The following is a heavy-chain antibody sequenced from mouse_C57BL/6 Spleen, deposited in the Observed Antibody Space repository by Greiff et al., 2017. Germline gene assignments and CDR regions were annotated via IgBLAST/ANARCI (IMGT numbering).Heavy chain of an antibody. J-gene: IGHJ4*01. CDR2: IFPRSGNT. CDR3: ARQDSSSYYYAMDC. CDR1: GYTFTSYG. V-gene: IGHV1-81*01. D-gene: IGHD3-2*02. Sequence: VKLVESGAELARPGASVKLSCKASGYTFTSYGISWVKQRTGQGLEWIGEIFPRSGNTYYNEKFKGKATLTADKSSSTAYMELRSLTSEDSSVYFCARQDSSSYYYAMDCGGQGTSVTVSS.